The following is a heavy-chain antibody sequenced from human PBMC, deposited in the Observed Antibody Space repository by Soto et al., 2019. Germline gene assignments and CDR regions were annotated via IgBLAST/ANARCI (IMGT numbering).Heavy chain of an antibody. D-gene: IGHD3-9*01. Sequence: SETLSLTCSVSGASISTSTYYWAWVRQPPGKGLEWIGYIHYTGDTFYNPSLKSRVTISVDTSIHQFSLTLTSVTAADTAIYYCSRHGAAVLYFYGMDVWGQGTAVTVSS. V-gene: IGHV4-39*01. CDR1: GASISTSTYY. CDR2: IHYTGDT. J-gene: IGHJ6*02. CDR3: SRHGAAVLYFYGMDV.